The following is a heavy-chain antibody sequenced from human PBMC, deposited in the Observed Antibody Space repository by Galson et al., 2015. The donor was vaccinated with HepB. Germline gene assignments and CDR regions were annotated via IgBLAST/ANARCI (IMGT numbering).Heavy chain of an antibody. V-gene: IGHV3-48*01. J-gene: IGHJ6*02. D-gene: IGHD3-3*01. CDR1: GFTLSSYS. CDR2: ISSSSSTI. CDR3: ASLPLDNYDFWMNGMDV. Sequence: SLRLSCAASGFTLSSYSMNWVRQAPGKGLEWVSYISSSSSTIYYADSVKGRFTISRDNAKNSLYLQMNSLRAEDTAVYYCASLPLDNYDFWMNGMDVWGQGTTVTVSS.